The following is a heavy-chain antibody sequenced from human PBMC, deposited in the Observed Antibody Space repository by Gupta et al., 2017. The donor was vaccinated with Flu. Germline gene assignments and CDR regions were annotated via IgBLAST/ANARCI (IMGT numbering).Heavy chain of an antibody. D-gene: IGHD2-15*01. Sequence: QLQLQESGPGLVKPSETLSLTCTVPGGSISSSSYYWGWIRQPPGKGLEWIGSIYYSGSTYYNPSLKSRVTISVDTSKNQFSLKLSSVTAADTAVYYCARVSRVVAATFEWPGEGDYYYGMDVWGQGTTVTVSS. CDR1: GGSISSSSYY. V-gene: IGHV4-39*01. CDR3: ARVSRVVAATFEWPGEGDYYYGMDV. J-gene: IGHJ6*02. CDR2: IYYSGST.